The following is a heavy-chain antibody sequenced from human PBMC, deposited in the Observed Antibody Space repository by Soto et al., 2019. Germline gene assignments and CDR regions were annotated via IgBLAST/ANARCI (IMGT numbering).Heavy chain of an antibody. D-gene: IGHD4-4*01. CDR2: MNPNGGNT. J-gene: IGHJ4*02. CDR3: ARGDSNDFDY. CDR1: GYTFTSYD. Sequence: GASVKVSCKASGYTFTSYDINWVRQATGQGLEWMGWMNPNGGNTGYAQKFQGRVTMTRXTXXSXXXMXLXSPRXEXTAVYYCARGDSNDFDYWGQGTLVTVSS. V-gene: IGHV1-8*02.